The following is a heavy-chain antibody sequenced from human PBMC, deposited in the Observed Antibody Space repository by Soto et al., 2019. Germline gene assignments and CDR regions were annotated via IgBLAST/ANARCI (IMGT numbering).Heavy chain of an antibody. CDR2: IGAGGGDT. Sequence: GGSLRLSCAASGFTFSSYAMSWVRQAPGKGLEWVSGIGAGGGDTFYADSVKGRFTIYRDNSKNTLFLQMSSLRAEDTAIYYCAKDYRSVSSGSLPLDVWGQGTTVPVSS. J-gene: IGHJ6*02. CDR3: AKDYRSVSSGSLPLDV. V-gene: IGHV3-23*01. CDR1: GFTFSSYA. D-gene: IGHD2-15*01.